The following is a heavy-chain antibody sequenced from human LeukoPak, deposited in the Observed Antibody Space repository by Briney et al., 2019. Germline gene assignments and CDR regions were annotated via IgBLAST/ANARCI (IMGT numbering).Heavy chain of an antibody. V-gene: IGHV4-39*07. Sequence: SETLSLTCTVSGGSISSSSYYWGWIRQPPGKGLEWIGSIYYSGSTYYNPSLKSRATISVDTSKNQFSLKLSSVTAADTAVYYCARDLFGYDSSGYYSRGALDYWGQGTLVTVSS. D-gene: IGHD3-22*01. CDR3: ARDLFGYDSSGYYSRGALDY. CDR2: IYYSGST. CDR1: GGSISSSSYY. J-gene: IGHJ4*02.